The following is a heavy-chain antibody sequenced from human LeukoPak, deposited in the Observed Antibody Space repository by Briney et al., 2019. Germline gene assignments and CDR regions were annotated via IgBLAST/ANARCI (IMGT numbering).Heavy chain of an antibody. Sequence: SETLSLICTVSGGSTSTSSYYWGWIRQPPGKGLEWIGSIYYSGSTHYNPSLKSRVAISVDTSKNQFSLKLSSVTAADTAVYYCARGRYDFWSGYWPDYGMDVWGQGTTVTVSS. D-gene: IGHD3-3*01. CDR3: ARGRYDFWSGYWPDYGMDV. CDR2: IYYSGST. CDR1: GGSTSTSSYY. V-gene: IGHV4-39*07. J-gene: IGHJ6*02.